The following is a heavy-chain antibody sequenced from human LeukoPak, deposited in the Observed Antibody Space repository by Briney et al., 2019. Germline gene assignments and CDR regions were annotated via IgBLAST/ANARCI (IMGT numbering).Heavy chain of an antibody. CDR2: ISYDGSNK. V-gene: IGHV3-30*18. Sequence: PGRSLRLSCAGSGFTFSSYGMHWVRQAPGKGLEWVAVISYDGSNKYYADSVKGRFTISRDNSKNTLYLQMNSLRAEDTAVYYCAKEWDYSSSYPWGQGTLVTVSS. J-gene: IGHJ5*02. CDR1: GFTFSSYG. D-gene: IGHD6-6*01. CDR3: AKEWDYSSSYP.